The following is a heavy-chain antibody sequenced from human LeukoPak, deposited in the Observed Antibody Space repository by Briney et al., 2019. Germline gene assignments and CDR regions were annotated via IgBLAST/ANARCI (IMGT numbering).Heavy chain of an antibody. CDR3: ARHSGQQLVYFDY. Sequence: SETLSLTCTVSGGSISSYYWSWIRQPPGKGLEWIGYIYYSGSTNYNPSLKSRVTISVDTSKNQFSLKLSSVTAADTAVYYCARHSGQQLVYFDYWGQGTLVTVSS. CDR1: GGSISSYY. CDR2: IYYSGST. J-gene: IGHJ4*02. D-gene: IGHD6-13*01. V-gene: IGHV4-59*08.